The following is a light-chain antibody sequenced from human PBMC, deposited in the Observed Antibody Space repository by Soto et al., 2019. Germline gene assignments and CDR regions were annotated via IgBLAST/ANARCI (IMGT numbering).Light chain of an antibody. J-gene: IGKJ2*01. V-gene: IGKV4-1*01. CDR3: QQSYSIPYT. Sequence: DIVMTQSPDSLAVSLGERATFNCKSSQSVLYSSNTKNYLAWYQQKPGQPPKLLIYWASTRESGVPDRFSGSGSGTDFTLTISSLQAEDVALYYCQQSYSIPYTFGQGTKLEIK. CDR2: WAS. CDR1: QSVLYSSNTKNY.